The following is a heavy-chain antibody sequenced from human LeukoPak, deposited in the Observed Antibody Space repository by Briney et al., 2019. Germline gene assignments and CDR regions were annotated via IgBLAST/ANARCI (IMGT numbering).Heavy chain of an antibody. CDR1: GFTFSSYG. CDR3: ARDPVSPYFGY. D-gene: IGHD5/OR15-5a*01. CDR2: VWYDGSNK. V-gene: IGHV3-33*01. Sequence: PGGSLRLSCAASGFTFSSYGMHWVRQAPGKGLEWVAVVWYDGSNKYYTGSVKGRFTISRDNSKNTLYLEMNSLRAEDTAVYYCARDPVSPYFGYWGQGTLVTVSS. J-gene: IGHJ4*02.